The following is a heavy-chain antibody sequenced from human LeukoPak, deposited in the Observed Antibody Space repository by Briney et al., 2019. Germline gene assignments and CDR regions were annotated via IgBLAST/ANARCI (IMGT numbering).Heavy chain of an antibody. V-gene: IGHV3-48*01. CDR1: GFTFSSNA. D-gene: IGHD3-3*01. CDR3: ASLSSEYDFWSGYPSFFDY. J-gene: IGHJ4*02. CDR2: ISSGGGVI. Sequence: GSLRLSCEASGFTFSSNAMNWVRQAPGKGLEWISYISSGGGVIYYAASVKGRFTISRDNVKNSLYLQMHSLRVEETAVYYCASLSSEYDFWSGYPSFFDYWGQGSLVSVSS.